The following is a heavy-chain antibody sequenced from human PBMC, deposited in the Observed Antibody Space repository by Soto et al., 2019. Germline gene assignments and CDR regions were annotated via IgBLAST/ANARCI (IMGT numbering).Heavy chain of an antibody. CDR3: ARARQDQTSGSYQFDY. CDR2: IIPILGIA. V-gene: IGHV1-69*02. Sequence: QVQLVQSGAEVKKPGSSVKVSCKASGGTFSSYTISWVRQAPGQGLEWMGRIIPILGIANYAQKFQGRVTITADKSTSTAYMELSSLRTEDTAVYYCARARQDQTSGSYQFDYWGQGTLVTVYS. CDR1: GGTFSSYT. D-gene: IGHD1-26*01. J-gene: IGHJ4*02.